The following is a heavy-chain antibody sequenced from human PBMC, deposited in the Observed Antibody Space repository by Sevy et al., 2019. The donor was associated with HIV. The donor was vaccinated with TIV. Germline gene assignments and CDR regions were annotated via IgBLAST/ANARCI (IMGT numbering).Heavy chain of an antibody. Sequence: ASVKVSCKASGYSFSNYGLTWVRQAPGQGLEWMGRISGYNGETHYAQKFQGRVTMTRETSTTTAYMELRSLKFEDTALYYCAAISTTSVFDPWGQGTLVTVSS. V-gene: IGHV1-18*01. CDR1: GYSFSNYG. CDR3: AAISTTSVFDP. D-gene: IGHD1-7*01. CDR2: ISGYNGET. J-gene: IGHJ5*02.